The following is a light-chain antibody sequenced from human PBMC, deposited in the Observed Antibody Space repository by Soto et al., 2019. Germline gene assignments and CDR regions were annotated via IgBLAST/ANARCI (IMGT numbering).Light chain of an antibody. V-gene: IGKV3-20*01. Sequence: EIVLTQSPGTLSLSPGERATLSCRASQSVSNSHLAWHQQKPGQAPRLLIFGVSSRAAGIPDRFSGSGFGTDFTLTISRLEPEDYAVYYCQQYDKSPLTFGGGTKVEIK. CDR2: GVS. J-gene: IGKJ4*01. CDR1: QSVSNSH. CDR3: QQYDKSPLT.